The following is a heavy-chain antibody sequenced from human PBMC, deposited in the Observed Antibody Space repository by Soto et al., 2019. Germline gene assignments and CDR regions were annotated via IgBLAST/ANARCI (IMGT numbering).Heavy chain of an antibody. J-gene: IGHJ4*02. CDR3: ARDQAIFGVVIY. V-gene: IGHV1-3*01. CDR2: INAGNGNT. CDR1: GYTFTSYA. Sequence: GASVKVSCKASGYTFTSYAMHWVRQAPGQRLEWMGWINAGNGNTKYSQKFQGRVTITRDTSASTAYMELSSLRSEDTAVYYCARDQAIFGVVIYWGQGTLVTVSS. D-gene: IGHD3-3*01.